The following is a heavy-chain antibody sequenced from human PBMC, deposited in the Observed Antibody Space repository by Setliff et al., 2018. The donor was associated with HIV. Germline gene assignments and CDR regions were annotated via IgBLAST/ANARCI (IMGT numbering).Heavy chain of an antibody. V-gene: IGHV1-18*01. J-gene: IGHJ1*01. CDR1: GYTFSNYG. CDR3: ATDPGYSSTWYSESFQH. CDR2: ITSYNGNT. Sequence: ASVKVSCKASGYTFSNYGITWVRQAPGQGLEWMGWITSYNGNTNYAKKFKGRLTMTEDTSTDTAYMELSSLRSDDTAMYYCATDPGYSSTWYSESFQHWGQGAVVTVSS. D-gene: IGHD6-13*01.